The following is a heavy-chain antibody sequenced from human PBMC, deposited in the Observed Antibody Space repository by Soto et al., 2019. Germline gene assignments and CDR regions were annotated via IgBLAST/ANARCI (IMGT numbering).Heavy chain of an antibody. D-gene: IGHD2-15*01. CDR2: INPNSGGT. CDR1: GYTFTGYY. J-gene: IGHJ3*02. V-gene: IGHV1-2*04. Sequence: GASVKVSCKASGYTFTGYYMHWVRQAPGQGLEWMGWINPNSGGTNYAQKFQGWVTMTRDTSISTAYMELSRLRSDDTAVYYCARGYGVVVAETKSDAFDIWGQGTMVTVSS. CDR3: ARGYGVVVAETKSDAFDI.